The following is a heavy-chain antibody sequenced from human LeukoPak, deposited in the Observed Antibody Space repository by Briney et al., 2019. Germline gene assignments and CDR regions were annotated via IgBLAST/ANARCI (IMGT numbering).Heavy chain of an antibody. D-gene: IGHD3-10*01. CDR2: IYYSGST. CDR1: GGSISSGDYY. CDR3: ARAPTYGSGSYAIDP. J-gene: IGHJ5*02. Sequence: SETLSLTCTVSGGSISSGDYYWSWIRQPPGKGLEWIGYIYYSGSTYYNPSLKSRVTISVDTSKNQLSLKLSSVTAADTAVYYCARAPTYGSGSYAIDPWGQGTLVTVPS. V-gene: IGHV4-30-4*08.